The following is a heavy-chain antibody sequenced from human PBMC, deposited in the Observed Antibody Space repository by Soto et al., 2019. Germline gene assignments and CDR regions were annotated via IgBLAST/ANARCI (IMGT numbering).Heavy chain of an antibody. CDR2: IKSKTDGGTT. J-gene: IGHJ4*02. V-gene: IGHV3-15*01. D-gene: IGHD3-22*01. Sequence: GGSLRLSCAASGFTFSNAWMSWVRQAPGKGLEWVGRIKSKTDGGTTDYAAPVKGRFTISRDDSKNTLYLQMNSLKTEATAVYYYTGHYYDSSGYYSFDYWGQGTLVTVSS. CDR1: GFTFSNAW. CDR3: TGHYYDSSGYYSFDY.